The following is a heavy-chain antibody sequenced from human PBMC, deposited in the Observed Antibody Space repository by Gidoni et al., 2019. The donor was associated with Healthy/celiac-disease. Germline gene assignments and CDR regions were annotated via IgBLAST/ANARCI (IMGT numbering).Heavy chain of an antibody. D-gene: IGHD3-10*01. CDR2: ISGSGGST. CDR3: AKGLPYYYGSGSYYSHGMDV. J-gene: IGHJ6*02. Sequence: VQLVASGGGLVQPGGSLRLSCAASGFPFSRYAMSWVRQAPGKGLEWVSAISGSGGSTYYADSVKGRFTISRDNSKNTLYLQMNSLRAEDTAVYYCAKGLPYYYGSGSYYSHGMDVWGQGTTVTVSS. V-gene: IGHV3-23*04. CDR1: GFPFSRYA.